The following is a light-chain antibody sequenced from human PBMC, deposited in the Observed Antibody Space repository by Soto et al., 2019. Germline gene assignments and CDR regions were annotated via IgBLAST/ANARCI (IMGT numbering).Light chain of an antibody. V-gene: IGKV1-5*01. CDR3: QQYTTYPWT. CDR1: QTINNR. CDR2: DVS. Sequence: DIQTTQSPSTLSASVGDRETIPCRASQTINNRLAWYQQKPGKAPKLLIYDVSTLESGVPSRFSGSGSATEFTLTISSLQPDDFATYYCQQYTTYPWTFGQGTKVDIK. J-gene: IGKJ1*01.